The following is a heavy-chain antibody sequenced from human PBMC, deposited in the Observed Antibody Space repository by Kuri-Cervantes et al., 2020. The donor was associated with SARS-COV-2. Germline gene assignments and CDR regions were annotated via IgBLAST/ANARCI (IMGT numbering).Heavy chain of an antibody. CDR2: IIPTFPPP. V-gene: IGHV1-69*13. CDR1: GGTFSTYA. CDR3: ARVVGDYPYYYYYGMDV. D-gene: IGHD4-17*01. J-gene: IGHJ6*02. Sequence: SVKVSCKASGGTFSTYAISWVRQAPGQGLEWMGGIIPTFPPPKYAQKFQGRVTITADESTSTAYMELSSLRSEDTAVYYCARVVGDYPYYYYYGMDVWGQGTTVTVSS.